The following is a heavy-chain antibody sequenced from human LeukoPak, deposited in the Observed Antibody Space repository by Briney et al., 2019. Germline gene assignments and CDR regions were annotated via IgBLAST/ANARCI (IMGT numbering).Heavy chain of an antibody. CDR3: ARIAPPHN. CDR1: GITFTSYY. J-gene: IGHJ4*02. V-gene: IGHV1-46*01. CDR2: INPSGTIT. Sequence: ASVKVSCKASGITFTSYYIHWVRQAPGRGLEWKGKINPSGTITTYAPKYQGRVTVTKDTSTNTVYMELSSLRSDDTAVYYCARIAPPHNWGQGTLVTVSS. D-gene: IGHD6-13*01.